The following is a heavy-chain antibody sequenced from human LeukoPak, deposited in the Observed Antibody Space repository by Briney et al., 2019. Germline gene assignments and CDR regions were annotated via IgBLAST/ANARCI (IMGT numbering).Heavy chain of an antibody. CDR3: ASQGAYGSGTPKTPIDY. D-gene: IGHD3-10*01. J-gene: IGHJ4*02. CDR1: GFTFSSYS. V-gene: IGHV3-21*01. CDR2: ISSSSSYI. Sequence: KSGGSLRLSCAASGFTFSSYSMNWVRQAPGKGLEWVSSISSSSSYIYYADSVKGRFTISRDNAKNSLYLQMNSLRAEDTAVYYCASQGAYGSGTPKTPIDYWGQGTLVTVSS.